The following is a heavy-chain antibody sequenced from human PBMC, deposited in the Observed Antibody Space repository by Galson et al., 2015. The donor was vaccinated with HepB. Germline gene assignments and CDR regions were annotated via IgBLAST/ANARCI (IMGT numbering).Heavy chain of an antibody. J-gene: IGHJ6*02. D-gene: IGHD4-17*01. CDR3: ARSDYGDFPSGYYYGMDV. V-gene: IGHV1-18*04. CDR2: ISAYNANT. Sequence: SVKVSCKASGYTFTSYGISWVRQAPGQGLEWMGWISAYNANTNYAQKLQGRVTMTTDTSTSTAYMELRSLRSEDTAVYYCARSDYGDFPSGYYYGMDVWGQGTTVTVSS. CDR1: GYTFTSYG.